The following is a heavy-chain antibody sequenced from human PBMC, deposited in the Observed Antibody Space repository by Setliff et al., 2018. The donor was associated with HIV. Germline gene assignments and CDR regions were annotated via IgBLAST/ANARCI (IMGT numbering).Heavy chain of an antibody. V-gene: IGHV1-46*01. CDR2: INPSGGST. Sequence: ASVKVSCKASGYTFTSYYMHWVRQAPAQGLEWMGIINPSGGSTGYAQKFQGRVIMTRDTSTSTVYMELSSLRSEDTAVYYCARDTGYYDSTVSPPYNWFDPWGQGTLVTVSS. J-gene: IGHJ5*02. CDR3: ARDTGYYDSTVSPPYNWFDP. CDR1: GYTFTSYY. D-gene: IGHD3-22*01.